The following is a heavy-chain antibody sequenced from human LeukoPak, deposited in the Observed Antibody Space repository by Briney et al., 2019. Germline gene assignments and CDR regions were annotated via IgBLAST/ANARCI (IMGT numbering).Heavy chain of an antibody. J-gene: IGHJ4*02. V-gene: IGHV3-30*02. CDR2: IRYDGTNK. Sequence: GGSLRLSCAASGFTFSSYAMHWVRQAPGKGLEWVAFIRYDGTNKYYADSVKGRFTISRDNAKNSLYLQMNSLRAEDTAVYYCARDRGETPYYFDYWGQGTLVTVSS. D-gene: IGHD3-16*01. CDR1: GFTFSSYA. CDR3: ARDRGETPYYFDY.